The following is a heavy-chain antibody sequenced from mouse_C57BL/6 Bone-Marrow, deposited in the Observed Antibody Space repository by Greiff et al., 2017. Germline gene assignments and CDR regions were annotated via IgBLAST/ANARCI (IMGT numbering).Heavy chain of an antibody. Sequence: VQLQQSGAELVRPGTSVKLSCKASGYTFTSYWMHWVKQRPGQGLEWIGVIDPSDSYTNYNQKFKGKATLTVDTSSRTAYMQLSSLTSEDSAVYYCASGVWERDYWGQGTTLTVSS. CDR3: ASGVWERDY. J-gene: IGHJ2*01. CDR2: IDPSDSYT. CDR1: GYTFTSYW. D-gene: IGHD2-10*02. V-gene: IGHV1-59*01.